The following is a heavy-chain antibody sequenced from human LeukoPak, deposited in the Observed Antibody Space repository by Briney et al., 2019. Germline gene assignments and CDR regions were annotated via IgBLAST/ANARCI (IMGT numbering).Heavy chain of an antibody. CDR1: GFTFSSYS. D-gene: IGHD6-19*01. Sequence: PGGSLRLSCAASGFTFSSYSMNWVRQAPGKGLEWVSSISSSSSYIYYADSVKGRFTISRDNSKNTLYLQMNSLRAEDTAVYYCAKTGSGWSDYWGQGTLVTVSS. CDR3: AKTGSGWSDY. J-gene: IGHJ4*02. CDR2: ISSSSSYI. V-gene: IGHV3-21*04.